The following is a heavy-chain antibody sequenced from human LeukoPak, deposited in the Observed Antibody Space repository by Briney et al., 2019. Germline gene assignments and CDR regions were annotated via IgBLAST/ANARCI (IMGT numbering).Heavy chain of an antibody. Sequence: SETLSLTCTVSGGSISSNYWTWIRQPPGKGLEWIGYIHHRGSTYYNPSLTSRVTISVDTSKSQFSLKLSSVTAADTAVFYCARGTQYSSSWYYFDYWGQGILVTVSS. CDR1: GGSISSNY. J-gene: IGHJ4*02. D-gene: IGHD6-13*01. CDR3: ARGTQYSSSWYYFDY. CDR2: IHHRGST. V-gene: IGHV4-59*01.